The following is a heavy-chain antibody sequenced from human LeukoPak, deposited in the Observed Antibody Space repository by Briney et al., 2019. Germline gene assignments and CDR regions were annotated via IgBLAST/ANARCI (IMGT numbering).Heavy chain of an antibody. CDR1: GFTFSSFE. V-gene: IGHV3-48*03. CDR3: ARDFRGVAGTWYDAFDI. D-gene: IGHD6-19*01. Sequence: HPGGSLRLSCAASGFTFSSFEMNWVRQAPGKGLEWVSYISSGGTTMYYADSVKGRFTISRDNAKNSLYLQMNSLRAEDTAVYYCARDFRGVAGTWYDAFDIWGQGTMVTVSS. J-gene: IGHJ3*02. CDR2: ISSGGTTM.